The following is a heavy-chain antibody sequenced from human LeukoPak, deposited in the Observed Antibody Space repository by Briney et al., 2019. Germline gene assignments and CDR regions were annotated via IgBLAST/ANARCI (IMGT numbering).Heavy chain of an antibody. Sequence: GGSLRLSCAASGFTFSSYAMSWVRQAPGKGLEWVSSISSSSSYIYYADSVKGRFTISRDNAKNSLYLQMNSLRAEDTAVYYCASRGLWFGPRRMDVWGKGTTVTISS. J-gene: IGHJ6*03. CDR1: GFTFSSYA. D-gene: IGHD3-10*01. CDR2: ISSSSSYI. CDR3: ASRGLWFGPRRMDV. V-gene: IGHV3-21*01.